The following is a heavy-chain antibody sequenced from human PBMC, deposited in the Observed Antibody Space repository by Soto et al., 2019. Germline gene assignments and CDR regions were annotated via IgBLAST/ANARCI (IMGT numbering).Heavy chain of an antibody. J-gene: IGHJ5*02. CDR2: IIPIFGTA. CDR3: ARFVAAAGTNWFDP. CDR1: GGTFSSYA. Sequence: AVKVSCKASGGTFSSYAISWVRQAPGQGLEWMGGIIPIFGTANYAQKFHGRVTITADKSTSTAYMELSSLRSEDTAVYYCARFVAAAGTNWFDPWGQGTLVTVSS. V-gene: IGHV1-69*06. D-gene: IGHD6-13*01.